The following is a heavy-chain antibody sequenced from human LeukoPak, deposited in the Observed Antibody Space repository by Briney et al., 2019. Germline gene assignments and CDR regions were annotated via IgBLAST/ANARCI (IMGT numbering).Heavy chain of an antibody. J-gene: IGHJ6*02. CDR3: ARGTATGYYGMDV. Sequence: SETLSLTCAVSGGSISSGGYSWSWIRQPPGKGLEWIGYIYHSGSTYYNPSLKSRVPISVDRSKNQFSLKLSSVTAADTAVYYCARGTATGYYGMDVWGQGTTVTVSS. V-gene: IGHV4-30-2*01. CDR1: GGSISSGGYS. D-gene: IGHD5-12*01. CDR2: IYHSGST.